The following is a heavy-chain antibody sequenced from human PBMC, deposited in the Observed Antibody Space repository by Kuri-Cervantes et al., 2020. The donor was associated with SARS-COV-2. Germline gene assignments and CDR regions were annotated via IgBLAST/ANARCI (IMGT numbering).Heavy chain of an antibody. D-gene: IGHD3-3*01. Sequence: GESLKISCAASGFTFSSYWMHWVRQAPGKGLVWVSRINSDGSSTSYADSVKGRFTISRDNAKNTLYLQMNSLRAEDTAVYYCASLSNLEWLPPWGQGTLVTDSS. CDR1: GFTFSSYW. CDR3: ASLSNLEWLPP. V-gene: IGHV3-74*01. CDR2: INSDGSST. J-gene: IGHJ5*02.